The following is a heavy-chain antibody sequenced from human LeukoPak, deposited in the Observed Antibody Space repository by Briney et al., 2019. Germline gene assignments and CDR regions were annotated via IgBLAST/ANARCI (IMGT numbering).Heavy chain of an antibody. CDR3: ARHSSSHDWFDP. D-gene: IGHD6-13*01. CDR2: IIPIFGTA. J-gene: IGHJ5*02. CDR1: GGTFSSYA. Sequence: SVKVSCKASGGTFSSYAISWVRQAPGQGLEWMGGIIPIFGTANYAQKFQGRVTITTDESTSTAYMELGSLRSEDTAVYYCARHSSSHDWFDPWGQGTLVTVSS. V-gene: IGHV1-69*05.